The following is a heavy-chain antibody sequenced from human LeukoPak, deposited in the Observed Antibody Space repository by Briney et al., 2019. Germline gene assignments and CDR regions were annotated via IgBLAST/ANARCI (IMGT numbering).Heavy chain of an antibody. V-gene: IGHV3-23*01. CDR2: VSGSGDTT. J-gene: IGHJ4*02. Sequence: PGGSLRLSCAASGFTFSNYGMSWVRQAPGKGLEWVSTVSGSGDTTYYADSVKGRFTISRDNSKNTLYLQMNGLRAEDTALYYCAKARSNSGYSTSDSWGQGTLVTVSS. D-gene: IGHD3-22*01. CDR1: GFTFSNYG. CDR3: AKARSNSGYSTSDS.